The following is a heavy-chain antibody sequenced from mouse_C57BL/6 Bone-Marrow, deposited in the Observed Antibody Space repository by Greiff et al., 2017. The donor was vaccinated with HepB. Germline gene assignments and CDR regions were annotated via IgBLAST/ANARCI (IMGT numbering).Heavy chain of an antibody. CDR2: INPSSGYT. V-gene: IGHV1-7*01. CDR1: GYTFTSYW. CDR3: ARDYGSSYVWFAY. D-gene: IGHD1-1*01. Sequence: QVQLKQSGAELAKPGASVKLSCKASGYTFTSYWMHWVKQRPGQGLEWIGYINPSSGYTKYNQKFKDKATLTADKSSSTAYMQLSSLTYEDSAVYYCARDYGSSYVWFAYWGQGTLVTVSA. J-gene: IGHJ3*01.